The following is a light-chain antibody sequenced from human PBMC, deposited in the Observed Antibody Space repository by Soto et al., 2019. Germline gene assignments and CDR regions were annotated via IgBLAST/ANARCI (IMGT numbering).Light chain of an antibody. CDR1: QSISTY. CDR3: QHSYGTPRT. CDR2: AVS. J-gene: IGKJ1*01. V-gene: IGKV1-39*01. Sequence: DIQMTQSPSSLSASVGDRVTITCRASQSISTYLNWYQHKPGKAPKVLIYAVSSLQSGVPSRFSGSGSVTDFTITITSLHPEDSATYYCQHSYGTPRTFGQGTKVEIK.